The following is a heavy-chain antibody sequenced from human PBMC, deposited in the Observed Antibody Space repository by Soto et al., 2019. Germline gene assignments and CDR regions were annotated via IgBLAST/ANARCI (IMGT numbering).Heavy chain of an antibody. CDR1: GYTFTSYG. CDR2: ISAYNGNT. V-gene: IGHV1-18*04. J-gene: IGHJ4*02. CDR3: ASVLKSIAARGGFDY. Sequence: QVQLVQSGAEVKEPGASVKVACKASGYTFTSYGISWVRQAPGQGLEWMGWISAYNGNTNYAQKLQGRVTMTTDTSMSTAYMELRSLRSDDTAVYYCASVLKSIAARGGFDYWGQGTLVTVSS. D-gene: IGHD6-6*01.